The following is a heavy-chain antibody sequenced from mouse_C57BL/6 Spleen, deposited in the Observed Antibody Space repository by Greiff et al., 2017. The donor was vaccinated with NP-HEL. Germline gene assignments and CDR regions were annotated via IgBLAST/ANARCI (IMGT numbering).Heavy chain of an antibody. CDR2: IRSKSNNYAT. Sequence: EVKLVESGGGLVQPKGSLKLSCAASGFSFNTYAMNWVRQAPGKGLEWVARIRSKSNNYATYYADSVKDRFTISRDDSESMLYLQMNNLKTEDTAMYYCVMGGGFYYSNYEAWFAYWGQGTLVTVSA. J-gene: IGHJ3*01. D-gene: IGHD2-5*01. CDR1: GFSFNTYA. V-gene: IGHV10-1*01. CDR3: VMGGGFYYSNYEAWFAY.